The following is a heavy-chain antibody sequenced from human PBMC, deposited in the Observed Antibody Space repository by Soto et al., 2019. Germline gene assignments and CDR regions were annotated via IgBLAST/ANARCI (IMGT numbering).Heavy chain of an antibody. CDR1: GYTFTSYG. V-gene: IGHV1-18*01. Sequence: QVQLVQSGAEVKKPGASVKVSCKASGYTFTSYGISWVRQAPGQGLEWMGWISAYNGNTNYAQKLQGRVTMTTDTSTSTAYMELRSLRSDDTAVYYCARDQLRSSSQLYYYYYGMDVWGQGTTVTVSS. CDR3: ARDQLRSSSQLYYYYYGMDV. D-gene: IGHD6-13*01. J-gene: IGHJ6*02. CDR2: ISAYNGNT.